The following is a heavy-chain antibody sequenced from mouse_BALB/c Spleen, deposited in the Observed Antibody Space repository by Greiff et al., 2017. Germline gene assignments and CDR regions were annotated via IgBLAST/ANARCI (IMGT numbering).Heavy chain of an antibody. CDR2: ISSGGGNT. Sequence: EVQLVESGGGLVKPGGSLKLSCAASGFTFSSYTMSWVRQTPEKRLEWVATISSGGGNTYYPDSVKGRFTISRDNAKNNLYLQMSSLRSEDTALYYCASPAYYRYDGWFAYWGQGTLVTVSA. CDR1: GFTFSSYT. D-gene: IGHD2-14*01. CDR3: ASPAYYRYDGWFAY. V-gene: IGHV5-9*03. J-gene: IGHJ3*01.